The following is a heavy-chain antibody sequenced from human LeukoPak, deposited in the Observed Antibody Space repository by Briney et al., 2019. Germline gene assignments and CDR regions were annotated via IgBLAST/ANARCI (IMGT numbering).Heavy chain of an antibody. D-gene: IGHD1-1*01. Sequence: GGSLRLSCVDSGFTFSSYAMHWVRQTPGKGLEWVAVISNRGNDGFYADSVKGHFTISRDNSKNTLYLQMDNLRAEDTAVYYCTRDRGAFNDLDYWGQGTLVTVSS. CDR3: TRDRGAFNDLDY. CDR2: ISNRGNDG. J-gene: IGHJ4*02. V-gene: IGHV3-30*01. CDR1: GFTFSSYA.